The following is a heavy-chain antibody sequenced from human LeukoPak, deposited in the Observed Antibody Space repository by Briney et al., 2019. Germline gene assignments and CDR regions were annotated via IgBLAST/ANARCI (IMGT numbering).Heavy chain of an antibody. J-gene: IGHJ4*02. Sequence: SETLSLTCAVYGGSFSGYYWSWIRQPPGKGLEWIGEINHSGSTNYNPSLKSRVTISVDTSKNQFSLKLSSVTAPDTAVYYCARSPRYYYGSGSYYNFGPEYYFDYWGQGTLVTVSS. CDR2: INHSGST. CDR3: ARSPRYYYGSGSYYNFGPEYYFDY. V-gene: IGHV4-34*01. CDR1: GGSFSGYY. D-gene: IGHD3-10*01.